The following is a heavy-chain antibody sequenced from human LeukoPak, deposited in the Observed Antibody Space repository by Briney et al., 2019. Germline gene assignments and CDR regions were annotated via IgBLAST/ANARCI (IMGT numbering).Heavy chain of an antibody. CDR2: ISHEGSNA. D-gene: IGHD7-27*01. CDR1: GSTFSTYG. CDR3: ARDLGKGNYVDY. Sequence: GGSLRLSCAASGSTFSTYGMHWVRQAPGQGLEWVAVISHEGSNAYYADSVKGRFTFSRDNSKNTLYLQMNSLRAENTAVYYCARDLGKGNYVDYWGQGTLVTVSS. J-gene: IGHJ4*02. V-gene: IGHV3-33*05.